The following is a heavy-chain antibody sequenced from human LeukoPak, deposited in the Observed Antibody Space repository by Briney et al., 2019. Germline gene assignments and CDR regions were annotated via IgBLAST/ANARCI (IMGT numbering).Heavy chain of an antibody. CDR3: AKDWGYSGSFLEYYFDY. D-gene: IGHD1-26*01. Sequence: PGGSLRLSCAASGFTFSSYGMHRVRQAPGKGLEWVAFIRYDGSNKYYADSVKGRFTISRDNSKNTLYLQMNSLRAEDTAVYYCAKDWGYSGSFLEYYFDYWGQGTLVTVSS. J-gene: IGHJ4*02. V-gene: IGHV3-30*02. CDR1: GFTFSSYG. CDR2: IRYDGSNK.